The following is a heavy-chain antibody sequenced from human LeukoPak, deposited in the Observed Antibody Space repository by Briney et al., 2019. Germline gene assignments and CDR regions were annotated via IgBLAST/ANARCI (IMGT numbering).Heavy chain of an antibody. CDR3: ARYTGGPNFYFDS. J-gene: IGHJ4*02. Sequence: SETLSLTCGVYGGSFSNYYWSWIRQSPGKGLMWIGIIDDSGATIYNPSLKSRVTISVDTSENQFSLKLNSVTAADTAVYFCARYTGGPNFYFDSWGQGTLVTVSS. D-gene: IGHD1-26*01. CDR2: IDDSGAT. CDR1: GGSFSNYY. V-gene: IGHV4-34*01.